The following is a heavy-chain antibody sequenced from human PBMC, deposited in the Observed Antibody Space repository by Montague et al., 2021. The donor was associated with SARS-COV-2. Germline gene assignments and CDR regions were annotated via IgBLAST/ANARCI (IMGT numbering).Heavy chain of an antibody. CDR1: GGSINSGSHY. V-gene: IGHV4-61*02. CDR2: MYIDGAT. CDR3: ARDRPRSYYYDSGTYTWGGYCMDV. J-gene: IGHJ6*02. D-gene: IGHD3-10*01. Sequence: TLSLTCSVSGGSINSGSHYWTWIRQPAGRGLEWLGRMYIDGATAYNPSHQGRVTISGDTSKNQFSLRLHSVTAADTAVYYCARDRPRSYYYDSGTYTWGGYCMDVWGQGTTVTVSS.